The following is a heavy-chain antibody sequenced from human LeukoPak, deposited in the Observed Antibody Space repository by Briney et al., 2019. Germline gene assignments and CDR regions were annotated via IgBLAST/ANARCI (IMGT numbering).Heavy chain of an antibody. D-gene: IGHD3-10*01. V-gene: IGHV3-30*18. CDR2: ISYDGSNK. CDR3: AKDRMVRGVTEPDY. J-gene: IGHJ4*02. CDR1: GFTFSSYG. Sequence: GGSLRLSCAASGFTFSSYGMHWVRQAPGKGLEWVAVISYDGSNKYYADSVKGRFTISRDNSKNTLYPQMNSLRAEDTAVYYCAKDRMVRGVTEPDYWGQGTLVTVSS.